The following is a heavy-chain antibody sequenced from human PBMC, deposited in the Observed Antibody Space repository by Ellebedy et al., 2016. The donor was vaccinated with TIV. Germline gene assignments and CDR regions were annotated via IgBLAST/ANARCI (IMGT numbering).Heavy chain of an antibody. Sequence: GSLRLXXTVSGGSISSNGYYWGWIRQPPGKGLEWIGSIYYGGNTYYSPSLKSRVSISVHTSRSQFSLKLSSVTAADTAVYYCARSTYYDSPMDVWGQGTTVTVSS. CDR2: IYYGGNT. CDR1: GGSISSNGYY. CDR3: ARSTYYDSPMDV. V-gene: IGHV4-39*07. D-gene: IGHD3-3*01. J-gene: IGHJ6*02.